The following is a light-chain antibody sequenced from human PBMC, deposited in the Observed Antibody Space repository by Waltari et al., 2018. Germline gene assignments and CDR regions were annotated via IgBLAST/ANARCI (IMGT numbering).Light chain of an antibody. V-gene: IGLV8-61*01. CDR1: SGSLSTTSY. CDR3: ALYMGSGIWV. CDR2: KAN. J-gene: IGLJ3*02. Sequence: QPVVTQEPSLSVSPGGTVTLICALSSGSLSTTSYATWYQQTPGQAPRTLVYKANARSSGVPDRFSGSILGNTAALTITGAQADDESDYYCALYMGSGIWVFGGGTRLTVL.